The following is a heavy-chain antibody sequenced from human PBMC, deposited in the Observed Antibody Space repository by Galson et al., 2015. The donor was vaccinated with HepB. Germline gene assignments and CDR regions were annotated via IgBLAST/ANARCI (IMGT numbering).Heavy chain of an antibody. V-gene: IGHV3-11*01. D-gene: IGHD6-13*01. Sequence: SLRLSCAASGFTFSDYYMTWIRQAPGKGLEWISYINRSGNSTFYADSVKGRFTISRDNAMNSLYLQMNSLRAEDTAVYYCVRCNRLASGTFWYYGMDVWGQGTTVTVSS. CDR1: GFTFSDYY. CDR3: VRCNRLASGTFWYYGMDV. J-gene: IGHJ6*02. CDR2: INRSGNST.